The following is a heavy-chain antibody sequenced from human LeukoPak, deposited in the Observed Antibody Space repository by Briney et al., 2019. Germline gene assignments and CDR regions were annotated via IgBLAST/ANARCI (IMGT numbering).Heavy chain of an antibody. V-gene: IGHV3-30*02. CDR3: AKDEYGYSGYEGAFDI. D-gene: IGHD5-12*01. J-gene: IGHJ3*02. Sequence: PGGSLRLSCAAPGFTFSSYGMYWVRQAPGKGLEWVAFIRYDGSNKYYADSVKGRFTISRDNSKNTLYLQMNSLRAEDTAVYYCAKDEYGYSGYEGAFDIWGQGTMVTVSS. CDR1: GFTFSSYG. CDR2: IRYDGSNK.